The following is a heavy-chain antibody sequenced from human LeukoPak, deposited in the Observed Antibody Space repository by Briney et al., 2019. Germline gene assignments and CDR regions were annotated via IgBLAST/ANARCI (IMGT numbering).Heavy chain of an antibody. CDR3: ATNYDILTGYYSFDY. D-gene: IGHD3-9*01. CDR2: INPNSGGT. J-gene: IGHJ4*02. CDR1: GYTFTGYY. V-gene: IGHV1-2*02. Sequence: ASVKVSCKASGYTFTGYYMHLVRQAPGQGLEWMGWINPNSGGTNYAQKFQGRVTMTRDTSISTAYMELSRLRSDDTAVYYCATNYDILTGYYSFDYWGQGTLVTASS.